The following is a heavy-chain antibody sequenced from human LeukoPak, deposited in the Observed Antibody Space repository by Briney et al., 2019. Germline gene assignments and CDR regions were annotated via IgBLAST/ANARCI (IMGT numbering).Heavy chain of an antibody. Sequence: GESLKISCQGSGYSFTSYWIGWVRQMPGKGLEWMGIIYPGDSDTRYSPSFQGQVTISADKSISTAYLQWSSLKASDTAMYYCARRDSVVPAAIVGWFDPWGQGTLVTVSS. D-gene: IGHD2-2*01. CDR1: GYSFTSYW. CDR2: IYPGDSDT. CDR3: ARRDSVVPAAIVGWFDP. J-gene: IGHJ5*02. V-gene: IGHV5-51*01.